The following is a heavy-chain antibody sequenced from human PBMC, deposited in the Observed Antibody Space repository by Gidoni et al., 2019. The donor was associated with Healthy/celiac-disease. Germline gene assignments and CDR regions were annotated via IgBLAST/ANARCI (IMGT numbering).Heavy chain of an antibody. J-gene: IGHJ4*02. CDR1: GVTFSSYG. V-gene: IGHV3-33*01. Sequence: QVQLVESGGGVVQPGRSLRLSCAASGVTFSSYGMHWVRQAPGKGLEWVAVIWYDGSNQYYADSVKGRFTISRDNSKNTLYLQMNSLRAEDTAVYYCARGGYSYGSSEFDYWGQGTLVTVSS. D-gene: IGHD5-18*01. CDR2: IWYDGSNQ. CDR3: ARGGYSYGSSEFDY.